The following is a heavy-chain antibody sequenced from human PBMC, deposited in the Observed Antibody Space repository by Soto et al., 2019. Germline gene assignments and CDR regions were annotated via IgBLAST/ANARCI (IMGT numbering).Heavy chain of an antibody. CDR1: GFSFSNYV. V-gene: IGHV3-30*18. CDR3: AKAIDASEA. Sequence: QVQLVESGGGVVQPGRSLRLSCVASGFSFSNYVMHWVRQAPGKGLEWVARISYDGSNKKYGDTVKGRFTISRDNSKNTLYLQMDSLRTDDTAVYYGAKAIDASEAWGQGTLVTVSS. J-gene: IGHJ5*02. CDR2: ISYDGSNK.